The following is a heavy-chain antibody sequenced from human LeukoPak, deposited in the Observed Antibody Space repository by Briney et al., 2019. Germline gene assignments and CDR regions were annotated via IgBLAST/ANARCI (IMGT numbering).Heavy chain of an antibody. D-gene: IGHD3-22*01. CDR2: INPHSGGT. CDR1: GYTFTGYY. CDR3: ARESSDVDSLDY. J-gene: IGHJ4*02. Sequence: GASVKVSCKASGYTFTGYYIHWVRQAPGQGLEWMGWINPHSGGTNYAQKFQGRVTMTRDTSISTVYMELSRLRSDDTAVYYCARESSDVDSLDYWGQGTLVTVSS. V-gene: IGHV1-2*02.